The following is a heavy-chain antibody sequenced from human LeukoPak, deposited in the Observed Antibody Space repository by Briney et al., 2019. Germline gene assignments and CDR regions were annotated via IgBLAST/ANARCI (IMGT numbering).Heavy chain of an antibody. CDR1: GGSFSGYY. CDR3: ARGEPPDGDAFDI. CDR2: INHSGRT. V-gene: IGHV4-34*01. D-gene: IGHD1-14*01. J-gene: IGHJ3*02. Sequence: PSETLSLTCGVYGGSFSGYYWSWVRQPPGKGLEWIGEINHSGRTNYNPSLNSPVTISVDTSKNQFSLKLSSVTAADTAVYYCARGEPPDGDAFDIWGQGTMVTVSS.